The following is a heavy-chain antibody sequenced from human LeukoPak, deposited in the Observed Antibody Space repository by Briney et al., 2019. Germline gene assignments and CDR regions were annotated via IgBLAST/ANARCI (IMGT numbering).Heavy chain of an antibody. Sequence: GASVKVSCKASGYTFSSSAINWVRQAPGQGLEWMGWINTNTGNPTYAQDFTGRFVFSLDTSVSTAYLQISSLKAEDTAVYYCARATVDTAMASSPVFDYWGQGTLVTVSS. CDR1: GYTFSSSA. CDR2: INTNTGNP. CDR3: ARATVDTAMASSPVFDY. J-gene: IGHJ4*02. D-gene: IGHD5-18*01. V-gene: IGHV7-4-1*02.